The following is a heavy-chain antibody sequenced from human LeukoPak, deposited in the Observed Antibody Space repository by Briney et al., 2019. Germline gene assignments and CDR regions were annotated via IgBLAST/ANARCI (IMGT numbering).Heavy chain of an antibody. CDR2: IRYDGSNK. Sequence: GGSLRLSCAASGFTFSSYSMNWVRQAPGKGLEWVAFIRYDGSNKYYADSVKGRFTISRDNSENTLYLQMNSLRAEDTAVYYCASREFDYWGQGTLVTVSS. V-gene: IGHV3-30*02. CDR3: ASREFDY. CDR1: GFTFSSYS. J-gene: IGHJ4*02.